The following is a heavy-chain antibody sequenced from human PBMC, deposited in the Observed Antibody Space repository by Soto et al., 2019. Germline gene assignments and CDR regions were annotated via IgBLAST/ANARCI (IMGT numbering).Heavy chain of an antibody. V-gene: IGHV3-9*01. Sequence: GGSLRLSCAASGFTFDDYAMHWVRQAPGKGLEWVSGISWNSGSIGYADSVKGRFTISRDNAKNSLYLQMNSLRAEDTALYYWAKDLQSSSFYYYYGMDVWGQGTTVTVSS. CDR2: ISWNSGSI. CDR3: AKDLQSSSFYYYYGMDV. CDR1: GFTFDDYA. J-gene: IGHJ6*02. D-gene: IGHD6-13*01.